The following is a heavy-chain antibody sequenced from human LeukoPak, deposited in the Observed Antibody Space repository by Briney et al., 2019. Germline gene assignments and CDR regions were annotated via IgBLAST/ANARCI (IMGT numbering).Heavy chain of an antibody. Sequence: AGGSLRLSCAASGFTFSDYYMSWIRQAPGKGLEWVAYITSSGDDIYYADSVKGRFTISRDNAKNALFLRMSSLRVEDTATYYCASDTVATSGDFWGQGTLVSVSS. CDR2: ITSSGDDI. CDR1: GFTFSDYY. CDR3: ASDTVATSGDF. D-gene: IGHD5-12*01. V-gene: IGHV3-11*01. J-gene: IGHJ4*02.